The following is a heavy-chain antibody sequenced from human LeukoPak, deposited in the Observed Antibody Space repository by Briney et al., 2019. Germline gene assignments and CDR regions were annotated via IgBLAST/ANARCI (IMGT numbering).Heavy chain of an antibody. V-gene: IGHV4-34*01. CDR1: GGSFNGYS. CDR2: MNHSGST. Sequence: SETLSLTCAVYGGSFNGYSWRWVRQPPGQGLEWIGEMNHSGSTNYNPSLKSRVTISIDTSKNQFSLKLSSVTAADTAVYYCARSYDDYASDYWGQGTLVTVSS. CDR3: ARSYDDYASDY. D-gene: IGHD4-17*01. J-gene: IGHJ4*02.